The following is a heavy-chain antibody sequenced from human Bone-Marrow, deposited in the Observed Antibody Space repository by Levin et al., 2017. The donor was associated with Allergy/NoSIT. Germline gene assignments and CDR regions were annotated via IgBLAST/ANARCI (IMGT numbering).Heavy chain of an antibody. CDR1: GFTFSSYG. Sequence: SCAASGFTFSSYGMHWVRQAPGKGLEWVAVISYDGSNKYYADSVKGRFTISRDNSKNTLYLQMNSLRAEDTAVYYCAKGYCSGGSCYGGVDYWGQGTLVTVSS. CDR2: ISYDGSNK. D-gene: IGHD2-15*01. V-gene: IGHV3-30*18. J-gene: IGHJ4*02. CDR3: AKGYCSGGSCYGGVDY.